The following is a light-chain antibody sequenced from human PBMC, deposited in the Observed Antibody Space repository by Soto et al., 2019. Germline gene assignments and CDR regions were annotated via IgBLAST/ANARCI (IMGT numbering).Light chain of an antibody. CDR2: EAS. CDR3: HQRRNWPMT. Sequence: EIVLTQSPATLSLSPGERATLSCRASQSVSIYVAWYQQKPGQAPRLLIYEASKRATGIPARFSGSGSGTDFTLTISSLEPEDFAVYYCHQRRNWPMTFGQGTRLEIK. V-gene: IGKV3-11*01. J-gene: IGKJ5*01. CDR1: QSVSIY.